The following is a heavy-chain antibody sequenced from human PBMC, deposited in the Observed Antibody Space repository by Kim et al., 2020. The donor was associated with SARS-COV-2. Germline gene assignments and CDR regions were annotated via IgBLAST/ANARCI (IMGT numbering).Heavy chain of an antibody. V-gene: IGHV4-4*07. Sequence: SETLSLTCTVSGGSVSNYYWSWIRQPAGKGLEWIGRISTSGSTNYNPSLKNRVTMSVDTSKNQFSLKLNSLAAADTAAYYCARERGWSDAFDIWGQGTMV. CDR2: ISTSGST. CDR1: GGSVSNYY. CDR3: ARERGWSDAFDI. J-gene: IGHJ3*02. D-gene: IGHD6-19*01.